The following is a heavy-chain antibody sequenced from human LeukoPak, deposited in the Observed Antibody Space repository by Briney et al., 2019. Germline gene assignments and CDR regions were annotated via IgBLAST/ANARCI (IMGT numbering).Heavy chain of an antibody. J-gene: IGHJ4*02. CDR2: ISGSGGST. CDR1: GFTFSSFA. CDR3: AKDLPDYGDYIEGY. Sequence: GGSLRLSCAASGFTFSSFAMSWVRQAPGKGLEWVSTISGSGGSTNYADSVKGRFTFSRDNSKNTLYLQMNSLRAEDTAVYYRAKDLPDYGDYIEGYWGQGTLVTVSS. D-gene: IGHD4-17*01. V-gene: IGHV3-23*01.